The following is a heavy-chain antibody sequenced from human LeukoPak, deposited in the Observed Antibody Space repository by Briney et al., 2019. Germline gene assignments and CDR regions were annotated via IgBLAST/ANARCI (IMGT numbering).Heavy chain of an antibody. J-gene: IGHJ4*02. V-gene: IGHV3-30*02. Sequence: PGGSLRLSCAASGFTFSDYGMHWVRQAPGKGLEWVAFIRYDESNKYYADSVKGRFTVSRDNSKNTLYLQMNSLRVDDTAVYYCAKSLDYGGNRARLDFWGQGTLVTVSS. CDR3: AKSLDYGGNRARLDF. CDR1: GFTFSDYG. CDR2: IRYDESNK. D-gene: IGHD4-23*01.